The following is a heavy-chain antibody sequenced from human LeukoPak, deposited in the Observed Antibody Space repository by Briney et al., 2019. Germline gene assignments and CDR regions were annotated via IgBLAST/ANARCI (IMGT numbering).Heavy chain of an antibody. CDR2: ISYDGSNK. Sequence: GGSLRLSCAASGFTFSSYAMHWVRQAPGKGLEWVAVISYDGSNKYYADSVKGRFTISRDNSKNTLYLQMNSLRTEDTALYYCAKDYHPNFYYGMDVWGQGTTVTVSS. CDR1: GFTFSSYA. D-gene: IGHD3-16*02. CDR3: AKDYHPNFYYGMDV. J-gene: IGHJ6*02. V-gene: IGHV3-30-3*01.